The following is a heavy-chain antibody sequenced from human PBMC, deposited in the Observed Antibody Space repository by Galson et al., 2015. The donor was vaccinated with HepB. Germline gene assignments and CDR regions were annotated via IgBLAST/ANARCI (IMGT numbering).Heavy chain of an antibody. CDR2: ISAYNGNT. V-gene: IGHV1-18*04. Sequence: SVKVSCKASGYTFTSYYMHWVRQAPGQGLEWMGWISAYNGNTNYAQKLQGRVTMTTDTSTSTAYMELRSLRSDDTAVYYCARVGYSYGDKNAFDIWGQGTMVTVSS. D-gene: IGHD5-18*01. CDR3: ARVGYSYGDKNAFDI. J-gene: IGHJ3*02. CDR1: GYTFTSYY.